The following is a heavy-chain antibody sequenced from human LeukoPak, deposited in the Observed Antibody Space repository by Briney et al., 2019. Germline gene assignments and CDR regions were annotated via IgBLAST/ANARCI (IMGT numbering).Heavy chain of an antibody. J-gene: IGHJ4*02. CDR3: AKDAFSSGWELFDY. CDR2: ISYDGSDK. CDR1: GFTFSSYG. V-gene: IGHV3-30*18. D-gene: IGHD6-19*01. Sequence: PGGSLRLSCAASGFTFSSYGMHWVRPAPGKGLEGVAVISYDGSDKYYADSVKGRFTISRDNSKNTLYLQMNSLRAEDTAVYSCAKDAFSSGWELFDYWGQGTLVTVSS.